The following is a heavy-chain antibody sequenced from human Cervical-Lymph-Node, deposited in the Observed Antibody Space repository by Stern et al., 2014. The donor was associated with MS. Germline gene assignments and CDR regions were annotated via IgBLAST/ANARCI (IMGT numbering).Heavy chain of an antibody. Sequence: VESGESLTLSCAASGLTFSDYSMNWVRQAPCNGLEWISYIASGGGTTFYAYSVKGRFTMSRDNADNSVYLQMNSLSDGDTAIYYCARELNYALDMWGQGTMVTVSS. CDR1: GLTFSDYS. J-gene: IGHJ3*02. CDR3: ARELNYALDM. V-gene: IGHV3-48*02. CDR2: IASGGGTT.